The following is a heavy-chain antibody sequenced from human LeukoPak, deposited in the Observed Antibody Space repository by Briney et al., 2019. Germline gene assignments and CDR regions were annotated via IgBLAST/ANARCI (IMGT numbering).Heavy chain of an antibody. D-gene: IGHD3-3*01. V-gene: IGHV3-30*18. J-gene: IGHJ4*02. CDR3: AKDVTYDFWSGYLDY. CDR1: GFTLSSYD. CDR2: ISYDGSNK. Sequence: GGSLRLSCAASGFTLSSYDMHWVRQAPGKGLEWVAVISYDGSNKYYADSVKGRFTISRDNSKNTLYLQMNSLRAEDTAVYYCAKDVTYDFWSGYLDYWGQGTLVTVSP.